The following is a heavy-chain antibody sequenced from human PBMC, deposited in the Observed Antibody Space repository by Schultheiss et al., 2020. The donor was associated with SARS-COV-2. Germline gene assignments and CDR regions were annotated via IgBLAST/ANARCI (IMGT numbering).Heavy chain of an antibody. J-gene: IGHJ6*03. V-gene: IGHV1-69*04. D-gene: IGHD3-3*01. CDR2: IIPILGIA. CDR1: GGTFSSYA. CDR3: TRHSWDYDFWSGYSPNSYYYYYMDV. Sequence: SVKVSCKASGGTFSSYAISWVRQAPGQGLEWMGRIIPILGIANYAQKFQGRVTITADKSTSTAYMELSSLRSEDTAVYYCTRHSWDYDFWSGYSPNSYYYYYMDVWGKGTTVTVSS.